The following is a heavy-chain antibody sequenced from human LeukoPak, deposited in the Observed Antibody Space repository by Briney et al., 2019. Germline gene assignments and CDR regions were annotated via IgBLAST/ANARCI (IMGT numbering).Heavy chain of an antibody. CDR1: GGSISKNKW. J-gene: IGHJ6*03. CDR2: INHSGST. CDR3: AALPYRLRFLEWNHGYYMDV. D-gene: IGHD3-3*01. Sequence: PSETLSLTCAVSGGSISKNKWCSWVRQPPGKGLEWIAEINHSGSTNYNPSLKSQVTTTVDKSKNQFSLKLSSVTAADTAVYYCAALPYRLRFLEWNHGYYMDVWGKGTTVTVSS. V-gene: IGHV4-4*02.